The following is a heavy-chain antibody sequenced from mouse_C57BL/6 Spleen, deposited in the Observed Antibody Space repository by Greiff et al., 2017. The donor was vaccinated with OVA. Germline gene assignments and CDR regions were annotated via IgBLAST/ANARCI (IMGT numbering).Heavy chain of an antibody. D-gene: IGHD1-1*01. V-gene: IGHV1-7*01. Sequence: QVQLKESGAELAKPGASVKLSCKASGYTFTSYWMHWVKQRPGQGLEWIGYLNPSSGYTKYNQKFKDKATLTVDKSSSTAYMQLSSLTYEDSAVYYCASYGSSYCWFAYWGQGTLVTVSA. CDR1: GYTFTSYW. CDR2: LNPSSGYT. CDR3: ASYGSSYCWFAY. J-gene: IGHJ3*01.